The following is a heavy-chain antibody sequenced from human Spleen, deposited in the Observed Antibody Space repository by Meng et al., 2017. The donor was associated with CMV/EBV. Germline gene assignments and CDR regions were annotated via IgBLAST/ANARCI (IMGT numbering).Heavy chain of an antibody. Sequence: SETLSLTCTVSGGSISIYYWSWIRQPPGKGLEWIGYIYYSGSNNYNPPLRSRVTISVDTSKNQFSLKLRSVTAADTAVYYCARGGGMDVWGQGTTVTVSS. CDR1: GGSISIYY. CDR3: ARGGGMDV. CDR2: IYYSGSN. V-gene: IGHV4-59*12. J-gene: IGHJ6*02. D-gene: IGHD3-16*01.